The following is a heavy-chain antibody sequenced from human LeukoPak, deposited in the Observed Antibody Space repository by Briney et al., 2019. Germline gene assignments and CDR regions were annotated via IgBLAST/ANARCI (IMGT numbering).Heavy chain of an antibody. CDR1: GGSFSGYY. CDR3: ARVRGKRRSYYYDSSGYYFDY. Sequence: SEALSLTCAVYGGSFSGYYWSWIRQPPGKGLEWIGEINHSGSTNYSPSLKSRVTISVDTSKNQFSLKLSSVTAADTAVYYCARVRGKRRSYYYDSSGYYFDYWGQGTLVTVSS. J-gene: IGHJ4*02. V-gene: IGHV4-34*01. D-gene: IGHD3-22*01. CDR2: INHSGST.